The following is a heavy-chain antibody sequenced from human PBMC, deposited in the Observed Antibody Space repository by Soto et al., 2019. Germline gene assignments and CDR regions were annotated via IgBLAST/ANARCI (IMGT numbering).Heavy chain of an antibody. Sequence: TQSPTGSVTEDSQSICYDWLWLRQPPGKGLEYIGSIYHSGTIYYNPSLMSRVTISVDTSKNQFSLNLRSVTAADSAVYYCARTDNVGYDQHCVQGTLVTFSA. D-gene: IGHD5-12*01. V-gene: IGHV4-38-2*01. CDR2: IYHSGTI. J-gene: IGHJ1*01. CDR1: EDSQSICYD. CDR3: ARTDNVGYDQH.